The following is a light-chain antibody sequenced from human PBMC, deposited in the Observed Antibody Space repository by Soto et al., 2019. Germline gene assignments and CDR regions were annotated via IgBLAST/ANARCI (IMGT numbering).Light chain of an antibody. CDR3: LQHNSYPWT. CDR1: QTISNSN. CDR2: AAS. Sequence: EIVLTQSPGTLSLSPGEGAALSCRASQTISNSNLAWYQQKPGQAPRLLVYAASRRATGIPVRFSGSGSETDFTLTISSLQPEDFATYYCLQHNSYPWTFGQGTKVDIK. J-gene: IGKJ1*01. V-gene: IGKV3-20*01.